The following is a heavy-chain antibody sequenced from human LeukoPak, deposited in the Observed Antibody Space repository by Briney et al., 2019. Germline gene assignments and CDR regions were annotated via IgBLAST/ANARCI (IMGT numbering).Heavy chain of an antibody. Sequence: SETLSLTCTVSGGSVNYYSWSWIRQPAGKGLEWTGHIYTSGSTNYSPSLKSRVTMSVDTSKNQCTLKLSSVTAADTAVYYCARVGDYALKDWGQGTLVTVSS. CDR2: IYTSGST. CDR1: GGSVNYYS. D-gene: IGHD3-16*01. J-gene: IGHJ4*02. V-gene: IGHV4-4*07. CDR3: ARVGDYALKD.